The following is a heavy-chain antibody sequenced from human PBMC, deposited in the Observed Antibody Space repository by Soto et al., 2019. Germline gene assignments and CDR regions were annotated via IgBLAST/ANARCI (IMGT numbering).Heavy chain of an antibody. V-gene: IGHV3-30*18. CDR1: GFTFSSYG. Sequence: GGSLRLSCAASGFTFSSYGMHWVRQAPGKGLEWVAVISYDGSNKYYADSVKGRFTISRDNSKNTLYLQMNSLRAEDTAVYYCAKDYASGEWLSPYYYYYGMDVWGQGTTVNVSS. J-gene: IGHJ6*02. CDR3: AKDYASGEWLSPYYYYYGMDV. D-gene: IGHD3-3*01. CDR2: ISYDGSNK.